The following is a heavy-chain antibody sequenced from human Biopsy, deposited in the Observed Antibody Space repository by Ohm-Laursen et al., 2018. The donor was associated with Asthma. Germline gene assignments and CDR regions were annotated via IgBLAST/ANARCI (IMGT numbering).Heavy chain of an antibody. CDR3: ARAVDYSHYYGIDV. CDR2: ISVYNGNT. J-gene: IGHJ6*02. V-gene: IGHV1-18*01. D-gene: IGHD3-10*01. CDR1: GYTFNSAG. Sequence: ASVKVSCKSSGYTFNSAGITWVRQAPGQGLEWMGWISVYNGNTKVAQKLQDRVTMITDTSTSTAYMELRSLRSDDTAVYFCARAVDYSHYYGIDVWGQGTTVTDS.